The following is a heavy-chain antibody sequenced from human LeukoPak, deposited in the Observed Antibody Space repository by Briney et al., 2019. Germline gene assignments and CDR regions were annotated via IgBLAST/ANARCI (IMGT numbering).Heavy chain of an antibody. CDR1: GFTFSSYS. D-gene: IGHD2-15*01. CDR3: ARDPNLGYCSGGSCSGGN. J-gene: IGHJ4*02. V-gene: IGHV3-21*01. Sequence: GGSLRPSCAASGFTFSSYSMNWVRQAPGKGLEWVSSISSSSSYIYYADSVKGRFTISRDNAKNSLYLQMNSLRAEDTAVYYCARDPNLGYCSGGSCSGGNWGQGTLVTVSS. CDR2: ISSSSSYI.